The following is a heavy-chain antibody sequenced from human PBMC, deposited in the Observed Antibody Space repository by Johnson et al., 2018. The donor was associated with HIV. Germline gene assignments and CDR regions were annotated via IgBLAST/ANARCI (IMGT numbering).Heavy chain of an antibody. Sequence: VQLVESGGGLVQPGGSLRLSCAASGFTFSSYWMSWVRQAPGKGLEWVANIKHDGSEKYYVDSVKGRFTISRDNAKNSLYLQMNSLRAGETAVYYCARKADAIDIWGQGTMVTVSS. J-gene: IGHJ3*02. CDR3: ARKADAIDI. CDR2: IKHDGSEK. CDR1: GFTFSSYW. V-gene: IGHV3-7*05.